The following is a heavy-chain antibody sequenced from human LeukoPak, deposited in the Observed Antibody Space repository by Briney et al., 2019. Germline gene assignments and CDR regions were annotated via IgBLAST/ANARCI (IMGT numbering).Heavy chain of an antibody. CDR3: ARVTYDSSGYYVDY. CDR2: ISAYNGNT. J-gene: IGHJ4*02. D-gene: IGHD3-22*01. CDR1: GYTFTSYG. Sequence: ASVKVSCKASGYTFTSYGISWVRQAPGQGLEWMGRISAYNGNTNYAQKLQGRVTMTTDTSTSTAYMELRSLRSDDTAVYYCARVTYDSSGYYVDYWGQGTLVTVSS. V-gene: IGHV1-18*01.